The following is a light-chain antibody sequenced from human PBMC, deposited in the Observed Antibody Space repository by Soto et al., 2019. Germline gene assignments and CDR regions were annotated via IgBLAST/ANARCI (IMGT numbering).Light chain of an antibody. CDR1: QSISSY. Sequence: DIQMTQSPSSLSASVGDRVTITCRSRQSISSYLNWYQQKPGKAPKLLIYAASSLQSGVPSRFSGSGSGTDFTLTISSLQPEDFAPYYCQQSYSTPRTFGQGTKGEIK. CDR2: AAS. V-gene: IGKV1-39*01. J-gene: IGKJ1*01. CDR3: QQSYSTPRT.